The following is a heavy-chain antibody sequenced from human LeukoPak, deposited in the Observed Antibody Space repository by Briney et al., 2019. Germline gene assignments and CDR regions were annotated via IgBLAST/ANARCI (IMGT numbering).Heavy chain of an antibody. CDR1: GFTFSSYG. D-gene: IGHD4-17*01. V-gene: IGHV3-30*18. Sequence: SGGSLRLSCAASGFTFSSYGMHWVCQAPGKGLEWVAVISYDGSNKYYADSVKGRFTISRDNSKNTLYLQMNSLRAEDTAVYYCAKNRAEYGDYEFDYWGQGTLVTVSS. CDR3: AKNRAEYGDYEFDY. CDR2: ISYDGSNK. J-gene: IGHJ4*02.